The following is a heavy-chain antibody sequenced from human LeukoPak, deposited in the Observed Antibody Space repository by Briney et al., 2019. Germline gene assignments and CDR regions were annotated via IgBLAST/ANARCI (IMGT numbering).Heavy chain of an antibody. J-gene: IGHJ4*02. D-gene: IGHD3-16*02. CDR3: ARESYDYVWGSYRFDY. CDR2: INHSGST. V-gene: IGHV4-34*01. CDR1: GGSFSGYY. Sequence: KPSETLSLTCAVYGGSFSGYYWSWIRQPPGKGLEWIGEINHSGSTNYNPSLKSRVTISVDTSKNQFSLKLSSVTAADTAVYYCARESYDYVWGSYRFDYWAREPWSPSPQ.